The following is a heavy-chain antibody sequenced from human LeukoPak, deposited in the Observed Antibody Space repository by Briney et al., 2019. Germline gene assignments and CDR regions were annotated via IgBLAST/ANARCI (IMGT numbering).Heavy chain of an antibody. J-gene: IGHJ3*02. CDR2: ISTYNGNT. Sequence: ASVKVSCKASGYTFTIYGISWVRQAPGQGLEWMGWISTYNGNTNYAQKLQGRVTMTTDTSTSTAYMELRSLRSDDTAVYYCARDGYSYGLRAFDIWGQGTMVTVSS. CDR3: ARDGYSYGLRAFDI. CDR1: GYTFTIYG. V-gene: IGHV1-18*01. D-gene: IGHD5-18*01.